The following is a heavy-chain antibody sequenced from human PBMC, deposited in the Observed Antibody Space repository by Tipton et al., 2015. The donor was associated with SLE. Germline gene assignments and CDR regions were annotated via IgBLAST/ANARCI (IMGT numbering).Heavy chain of an antibody. Sequence: GLVKPSQTLSLTCAISGDSVSSNSAAWNWIRQPPSRGLEWLGRTYYMSKWYNDYAVSVKSRIIINPDTSKNQFSLQLTSVTPEDTAVYYCARGFLYDGFQVWGQGTLVTVSS. J-gene: IGHJ1*01. V-gene: IGHV6-1*01. D-gene: IGHD2-2*02. CDR3: ARGFLYDGFQV. CDR2: TYYMSKWYN. CDR1: GDSVSSNSAA.